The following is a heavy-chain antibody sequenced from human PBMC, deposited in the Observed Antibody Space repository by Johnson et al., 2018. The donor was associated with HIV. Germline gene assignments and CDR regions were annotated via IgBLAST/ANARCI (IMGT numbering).Heavy chain of an antibody. D-gene: IGHD4-11*01. J-gene: IGHJ3*02. CDR2: IYTGGST. Sequence: VQLVESGGHLVQPGGSLRLSCAASGFTVSSNYMSWVRQAPGKGLEWVSVIYTGGSTYYADSVKGRFTISRDNSKNTLYLQMNSLRAEDTAVYYCARTDSAPAHDAFDIWGQGTMVTVSS. CDR1: GFTVSSNY. V-gene: IGHV3-66*01. CDR3: ARTDSAPAHDAFDI.